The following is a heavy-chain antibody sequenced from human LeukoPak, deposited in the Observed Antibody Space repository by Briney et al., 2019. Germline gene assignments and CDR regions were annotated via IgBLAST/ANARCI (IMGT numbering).Heavy chain of an antibody. CDR2: IYHNGVK. Sequence: PSETLSLTCTVSHYSISSGYYWGWIRQPPGKGLEWIGSIYHNGVKFYNPSLRSRISTSVDTSRNQFSLKLRSVTAADTAVYYCARVTGYMIEDYFDYWGQGTLVTVSS. CDR1: HYSISSGYY. D-gene: IGHD3-22*01. V-gene: IGHV4-38-2*02. CDR3: ARVTGYMIEDYFDY. J-gene: IGHJ4*02.